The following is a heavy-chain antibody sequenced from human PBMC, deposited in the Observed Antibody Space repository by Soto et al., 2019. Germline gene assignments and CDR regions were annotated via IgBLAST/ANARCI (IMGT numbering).Heavy chain of an antibody. CDR1: GYSISSGYY. Sequence: SETMSLTCSVSGYSISSGYYWGWYRQPPGKRLERIGSTYHSGSTYYHPSLKSRATISVDTSKNQFSLKLSSVPAADTAVYYCARDQRKYCSGGSCYSGRFDYWGQGTLVTLSS. V-gene: IGHV4-38-2*02. J-gene: IGHJ4*02. CDR2: TYHSGST. CDR3: ARDQRKYCSGGSCYSGRFDY. D-gene: IGHD2-15*01.